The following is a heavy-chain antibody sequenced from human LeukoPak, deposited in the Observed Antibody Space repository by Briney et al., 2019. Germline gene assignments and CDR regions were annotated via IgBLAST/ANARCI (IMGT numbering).Heavy chain of an antibody. D-gene: IGHD6-13*01. CDR2: IYYSGST. CDR1: GGSISSYY. V-gene: IGHV4-59*01. Sequence: SETLSLTCTVSGGSISSYYWSWIRQPPGKGLEWIGYIYYSGSTNYTPSLKSRVTISVDTSKNQFSLKLSSVTAADTAVYYCAREIAAAGHEGYFDYWGQGTLVTVSS. J-gene: IGHJ4*02. CDR3: AREIAAAGHEGYFDY.